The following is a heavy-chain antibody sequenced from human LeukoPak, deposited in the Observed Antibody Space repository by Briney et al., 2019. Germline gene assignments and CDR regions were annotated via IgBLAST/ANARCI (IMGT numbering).Heavy chain of an antibody. Sequence: GASVKVSCKASGYTFTSYAMHWVRQAPGQRLEWMGWINAGNGNTKYSQKFQGRVTITRDTSASTAYMELSSLRSEDTAVYYCARDGLWFGDLPGMDVWGQGTTVTVSS. CDR2: INAGNGNT. CDR3: ARDGLWFGDLPGMDV. D-gene: IGHD3-10*01. V-gene: IGHV1-3*01. CDR1: GYTFTSYA. J-gene: IGHJ6*02.